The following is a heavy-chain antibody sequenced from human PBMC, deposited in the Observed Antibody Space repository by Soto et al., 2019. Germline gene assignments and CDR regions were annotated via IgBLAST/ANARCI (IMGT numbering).Heavy chain of an antibody. CDR1: GGSISSGGYS. CDR3: ARQSVVVGVYFDY. J-gene: IGHJ4*02. CDR2: IYYSGST. V-gene: IGHV4-30-2*03. D-gene: IGHD2-15*01. Sequence: PSETLSLTCAVSGGSISSGGYSWSWIRQPPGKGLEWIGYIYYSGSTYYNPSLKSRVTISVDTSKNQFSLKLSSVTAADTAVYYCARQSVVVGVYFDYWGQGTLVTVSS.